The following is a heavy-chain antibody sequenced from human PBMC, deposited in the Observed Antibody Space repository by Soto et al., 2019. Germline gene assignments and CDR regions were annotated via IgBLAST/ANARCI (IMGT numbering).Heavy chain of an antibody. V-gene: IGHV3-23*01. CDR3: AKGQRGSDFGDY. J-gene: IGHJ4*02. Sequence: EVQLLESGGGLVQPGESLRLSCAASGFTFSIYAMSWVRQAPGKGLEWVSAISNSGGGTYYADSVKGRFTISRDNSKNTLYLQMNSLRAEDTAVYYCAKGQRGSDFGDYWGQGTLVTVSS. CDR2: ISNSGGGT. D-gene: IGHD1-26*01. CDR1: GFTFSIYA.